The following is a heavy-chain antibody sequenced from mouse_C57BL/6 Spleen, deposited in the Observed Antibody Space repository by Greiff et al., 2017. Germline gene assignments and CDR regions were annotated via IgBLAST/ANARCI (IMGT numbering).Heavy chain of an antibody. CDR3: ARLGGYYVFDN. CDR2: ISSGSSTI. CDR1: GFTFSDYG. Sequence: EVKLMESGGGLVKPGGSLKLSCAASGFTFSDYGMHWVRQAPEKGLEWVAYISSGSSTIYYADTVKGRFTISRDNAKNTLFLQMTSLRSEDTAMYYCARLGGYYVFDNWGQGTTLTVSS. V-gene: IGHV5-17*01. D-gene: IGHD2-3*01. J-gene: IGHJ2*01.